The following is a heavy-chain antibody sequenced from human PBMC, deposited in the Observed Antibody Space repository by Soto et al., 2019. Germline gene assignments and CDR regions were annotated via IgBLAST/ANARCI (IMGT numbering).Heavy chain of an antibody. D-gene: IGHD2-2*01. CDR2: ISGSGGST. V-gene: IGHV3-23*01. Sequence: EVQLLDSGGGLVQPGGSLRLSCAASGFTFITYAMSWVRQAPGKGLEWVSIISGSGGSTYYPDSVKGRFTISRDNSKNTLYLQMSSLRADDTAVYYCAKLPAAQSYFDFWGQGTLVTVSS. CDR3: AKLPAAQSYFDF. CDR1: GFTFITYA. J-gene: IGHJ4*02.